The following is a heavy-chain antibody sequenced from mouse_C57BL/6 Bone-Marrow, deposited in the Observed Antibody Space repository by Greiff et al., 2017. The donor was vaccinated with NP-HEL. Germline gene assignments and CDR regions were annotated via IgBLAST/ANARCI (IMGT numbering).Heavy chain of an antibody. CDR1: GYTFTSYW. Sequence: QVQLQQPGAELVMPGASVKLSCKASGYTFTSYWMHWVKQRPGQGLEWIGEIDPSDSYNNYNQKFKGKSTLTVDKSSSTAYMQLSSLTSEDSAVYYCARHLGPWFAYWGQGTLVTVSA. V-gene: IGHV1-69*01. CDR3: ARHLGPWFAY. D-gene: IGHD4-1*01. CDR2: IDPSDSYN. J-gene: IGHJ3*01.